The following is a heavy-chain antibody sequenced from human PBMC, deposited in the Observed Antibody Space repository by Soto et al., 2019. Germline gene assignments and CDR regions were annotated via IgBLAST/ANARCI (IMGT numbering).Heavy chain of an antibody. CDR2: INHSGST. Sequence: WIWIRQPPGKGLEWIGEINHSGSTKYNPSLKRRVTISVDMSRNQFSLKLSSVTAADTAVYFCARPPYAFGFDIWGQGTVVTVSS. J-gene: IGHJ3*02. V-gene: IGHV4-34*01. D-gene: IGHD3-16*01. CDR3: ARPPYAFGFDI.